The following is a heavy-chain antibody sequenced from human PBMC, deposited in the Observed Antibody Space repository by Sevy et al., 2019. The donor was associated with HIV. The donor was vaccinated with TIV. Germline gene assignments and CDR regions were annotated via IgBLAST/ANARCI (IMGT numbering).Heavy chain of an antibody. Sequence: ASVKVSCKASGYTVTSYGISWVRQAPGQGLEWMGWISAYNGNTNYAQKLQGRVTMTTDTSTSTAYMELRSLRSDDTALYFCARDLGGYYDSSGYYPIDYWGQGTLVTVSS. CDR1: GYTVTSYG. V-gene: IGHV1-18*01. J-gene: IGHJ4*02. D-gene: IGHD3-22*01. CDR3: ARDLGGYYDSSGYYPIDY. CDR2: ISAYNGNT.